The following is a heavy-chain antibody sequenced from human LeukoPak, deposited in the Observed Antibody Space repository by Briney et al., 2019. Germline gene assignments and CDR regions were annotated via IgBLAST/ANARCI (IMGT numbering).Heavy chain of an antibody. CDR2: ISGSDGST. CDR1: GFTFSSYT. Sequence: PGGSLRLSCATSGFTFSSYTMNWVRQAPGKGLEWVSGISGSDGSTYYADSVKGRFTISRDNSKNTLYLQMNSLRVEDTAVYYCAKDPPGAGPDFDCWGQGTLVTASS. V-gene: IGHV3-23*01. CDR3: AKDPPGAGPDFDC. J-gene: IGHJ4*02. D-gene: IGHD6-19*01.